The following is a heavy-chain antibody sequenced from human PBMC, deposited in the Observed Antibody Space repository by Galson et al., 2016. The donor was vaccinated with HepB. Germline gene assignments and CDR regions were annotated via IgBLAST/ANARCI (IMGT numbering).Heavy chain of an antibody. CDR2: IWYDGSNT. D-gene: IGHD2-21*02. V-gene: IGHV3-33*01. CDR1: GFTFSRNG. CDR3: ARGCGGDCYSVSGY. J-gene: IGHJ4*02. Sequence: SLRPPCAASGFTFSRNGMHWVRKAPGKGLEWVAVIWYDGSNTYHAASVKGRFTISRDNSKNTLYLQMTSLRVEDTAVYYCARGCGGDCYSVSGYWGQGTLVTVSP.